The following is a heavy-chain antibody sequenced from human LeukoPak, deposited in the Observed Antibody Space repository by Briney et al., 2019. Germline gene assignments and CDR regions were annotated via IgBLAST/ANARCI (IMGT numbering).Heavy chain of an antibody. J-gene: IGHJ1*01. Sequence: GGSLRLSCAAAGFTFSSYAMSWVRQAPGKGLEWVSDINGSGGTTYYADSVKGRFTISRDNAKNSLYLQMNSLRVEDTAIYYCAKVAKYYYGSETYYFFAHWGQGTPVTASP. D-gene: IGHD3-10*01. CDR3: AKVAKYYYGSETYYFFAH. CDR1: GFTFSSYA. CDR2: INGSGGTT. V-gene: IGHV3-23*01.